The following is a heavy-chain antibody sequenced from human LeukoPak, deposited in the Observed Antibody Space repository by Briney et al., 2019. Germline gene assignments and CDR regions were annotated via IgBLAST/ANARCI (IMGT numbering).Heavy chain of an antibody. D-gene: IGHD3-16*01. V-gene: IGHV3-74*01. CDR2: INSDGSST. CDR3: ARDWAINY. J-gene: IGHJ4*02. Sequence: GGSLRLSCAASGFTFSSYWMHCVREAPGKGLVWVSHINSDGSSTSYAASVKCRFTISRDNSKNTLYLQMNSLRAEDTALYYCARDWAINYWGQGTLVTVSS. CDR1: GFTFSSYW.